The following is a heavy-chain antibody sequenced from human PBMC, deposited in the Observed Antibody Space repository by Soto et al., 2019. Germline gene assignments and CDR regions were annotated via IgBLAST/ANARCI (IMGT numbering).Heavy chain of an antibody. CDR3: LRDEYTNFDTLYGMDG. CDR1: GITFSSYV. J-gene: IGHJ6*02. D-gene: IGHD4-4*01. Sequence: LRLSCAASGITFSSYVMHWVLQAPGKGLEWVAVIWYDGSNKYYADSVKGRFAISRDNSKNKLYLQLHSLRAEDTAVYYSLRDEYTNFDTLYGMDGRGQRTTVTVSS. CDR2: IWYDGSNK. V-gene: IGHV3-33*01.